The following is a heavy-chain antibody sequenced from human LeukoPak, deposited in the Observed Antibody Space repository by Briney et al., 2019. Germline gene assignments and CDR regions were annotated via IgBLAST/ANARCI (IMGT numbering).Heavy chain of an antibody. V-gene: IGHV3-7*01. Sequence: SGGSLRLSCAASGFTFSSYWMSWVRQAPGKGVKGVANIKQDGSEKNYVDSVKGRFTISRDNAKSSLYLQMNSLRVEDTALYYCAVIVAAGTGGFDSWGQGTLVTVSS. CDR3: AVIVAAGTGGFDS. D-gene: IGHD6-13*01. J-gene: IGHJ4*02. CDR2: IKQDGSEK. CDR1: GFTFSSYW.